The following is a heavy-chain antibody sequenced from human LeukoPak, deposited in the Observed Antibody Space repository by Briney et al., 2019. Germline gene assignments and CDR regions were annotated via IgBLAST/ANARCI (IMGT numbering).Heavy chain of an antibody. V-gene: IGHV3-7*01. D-gene: IGHD6-13*01. J-gene: IGHJ3*02. CDR3: AKGLYSSSPSAFDI. Sequence: GGSLRLSCAASGFTFSKTWMSWVRQAPGKGLEWVACIMEDGSVQKYVDSVRGRFTISRDNARNSLYLQMNSLRVEDTAVYYCAKGLYSSSPSAFDIWGQGAMVTVSS. CDR1: GFTFSKTW. CDR2: IMEDGSVQ.